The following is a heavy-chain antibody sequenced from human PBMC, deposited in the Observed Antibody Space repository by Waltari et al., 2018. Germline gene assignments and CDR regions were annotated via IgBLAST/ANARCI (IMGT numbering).Heavy chain of an antibody. V-gene: IGHV4-34*01. CDR2: INHSGST. D-gene: IGHD1-26*01. J-gene: IGHJ4*02. CDR3: ARAKLVGYDY. Sequence: QVQLQQWGAGLLKPSETLSLTCAVYGGSFSGYYWSWIRQPPGKGLEWLGEINHSGSTNYNPALKSRVTISVDTSKNQFSLKLSSVTAADTAVYYCARAKLVGYDYWGQGTLVTVSS. CDR1: GGSFSGYY.